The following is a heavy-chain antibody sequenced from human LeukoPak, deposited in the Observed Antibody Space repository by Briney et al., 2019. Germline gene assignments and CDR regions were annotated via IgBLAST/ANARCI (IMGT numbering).Heavy chain of an antibody. Sequence: GGSLRLSCAASGLTFSNYAMSWVRQAPGKGLEWVSGISDSGGSTYYADSVKGRFTISRDNAENSLYLQMNSLSGEDTGVYYCARVDCRGGICSGRGSFYYDMGVWGQGTTVTVSS. D-gene: IGHD2-15*01. V-gene: IGHV3-23*01. J-gene: IGHJ6*03. CDR3: ARVDCRGGICSGRGSFYYDMGV. CDR2: ISDSGGST. CDR1: GLTFSNYA.